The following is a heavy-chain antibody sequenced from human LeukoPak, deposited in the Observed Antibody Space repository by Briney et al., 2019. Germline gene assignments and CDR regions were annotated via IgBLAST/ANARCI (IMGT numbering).Heavy chain of an antibody. CDR1: GGSISSSSYY. V-gene: IGHV4-39*01. J-gene: IGHJ4*02. Sequence: SETLSLTCTVSGGSISSSSYYWGWVRQPPGRGLEWIGNIYYNGSTYYNPSLKSRVTISVDTSKNQFSLKLSSVTASDTAVYYCARGPLRITIFGVVIPRESSFDYWGQGTLVTVSS. CDR2: IYYNGST. D-gene: IGHD3-3*01. CDR3: ARGPLRITIFGVVIPRESSFDY.